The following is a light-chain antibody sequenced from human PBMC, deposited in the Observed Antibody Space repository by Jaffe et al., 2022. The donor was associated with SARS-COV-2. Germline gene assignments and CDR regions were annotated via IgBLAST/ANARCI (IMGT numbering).Light chain of an antibody. J-gene: IGKJ1*01. CDR2: TAS. CDR3: LQDYNYPLT. V-gene: IGKV1-6*01. Sequence: AIQMTQSPSSLSASVGDRVTITCRASQGIKNDLGWYQQKPGKAPKLLIYTASSLQSGVPLRFSGSGSGTDFTLTISSLQPEDFATYYCLQDYNYPLTFGQGTKVEIK. CDR1: QGIKND.